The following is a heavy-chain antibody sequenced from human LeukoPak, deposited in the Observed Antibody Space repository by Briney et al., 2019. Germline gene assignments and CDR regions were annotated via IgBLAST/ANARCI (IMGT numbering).Heavy chain of an antibody. J-gene: IGHJ4*02. V-gene: IGHV3-53*01. D-gene: IGHD6-13*01. CDR1: GFIVSRNY. Sequence: GGSLRLSCAVSGFIVSRNYMSWVRQAPGKGLEWVSIIYSGGDTYYADSVKGRFTISRDDSNNTLYLQMNSLRAEDTGVYYCARDRRYSSSWYFWNWGQGALVTVSS. CDR3: ARDRRYSSSWYFWN. CDR2: IYSGGDT.